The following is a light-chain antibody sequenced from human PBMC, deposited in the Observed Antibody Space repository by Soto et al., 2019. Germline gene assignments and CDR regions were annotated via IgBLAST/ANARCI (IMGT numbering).Light chain of an antibody. Sequence: IQLTQSPSSLSASIGDRVTITCRASQDINTYLAWYQQSPGRAPRLLIYLTSTLHTGVPSRFSGSGSGTDFSLTISSLQPEDFETYYCQQLDRVPPWTFGQGTRVEI. CDR1: QDINTY. CDR2: LTS. V-gene: IGKV1-9*01. J-gene: IGKJ1*01. CDR3: QQLDRVPPWT.